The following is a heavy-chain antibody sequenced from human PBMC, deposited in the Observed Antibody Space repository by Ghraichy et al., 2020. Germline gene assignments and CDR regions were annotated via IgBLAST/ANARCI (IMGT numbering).Heavy chain of an antibody. J-gene: IGHJ6*03. D-gene: IGHD1-26*01. CDR3: ARHEAGSHYSSWSVYYYYYMDV. CDR1: GGSISSYY. CDR2: IYYSGST. Sequence: SETLSLTCTVSGGSISSYYWSWIRQPPGKGLEWIGYIYYSGSTNYNPSLKSRVTISVDTSKNQFSLKLSSVTAADTAVYYCARHEAGSHYSSWSVYYYYYMDVWGKGTTVTVSS. V-gene: IGHV4-59*08.